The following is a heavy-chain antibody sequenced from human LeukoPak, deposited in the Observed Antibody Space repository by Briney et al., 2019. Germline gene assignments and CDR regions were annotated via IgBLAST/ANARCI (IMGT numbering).Heavy chain of an antibody. V-gene: IGHV3-66*01. D-gene: IGHD3-22*01. CDR1: GFTFSSYS. J-gene: IGHJ4*02. Sequence: GGSLRLSCAASGFTFSSYSMNWVRQAPGKGLEWVSVIYSGGSTYYADSVKGRFTISRDNSKNTLYLQMNSLRAEDTAVYYCARARYYDSSGYPIYFDYWGQGTLVTVSS. CDR3: ARARYYDSSGYPIYFDY. CDR2: IYSGGST.